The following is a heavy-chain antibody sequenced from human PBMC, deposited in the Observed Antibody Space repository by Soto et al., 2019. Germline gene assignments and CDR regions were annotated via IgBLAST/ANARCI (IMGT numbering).Heavy chain of an antibody. J-gene: IGHJ4*02. CDR2: IIPIFGTA. D-gene: IGHD6-13*01. CDR3: ARASGYSSRQANYDY. V-gene: IGHV1-69*13. CDR1: GGTFSSYA. Sequence: SVKVSCSASGGTFSSYAISWVRQAPGQGLEWMGGIIPIFGTANYAQKFQGRVTITADESTSTAYMELSSLRSEDTAVYYCARASGYSSRQANYDYWGQGTLVTVSS.